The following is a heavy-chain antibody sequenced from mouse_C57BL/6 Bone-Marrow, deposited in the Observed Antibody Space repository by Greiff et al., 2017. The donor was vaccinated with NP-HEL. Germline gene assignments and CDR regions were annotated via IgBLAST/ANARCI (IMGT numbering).Heavy chain of an antibody. D-gene: IGHD1-1*01. CDR1: GYTFTDYE. CDR2: IDPETGGT. J-gene: IGHJ3*01. Sequence: QVQLQQSGAELVRPGASVTLSCKASGYTFTDYEMHWVKQTPVHGLEWIGAIDPETGGTASNQKFTGKAILTADTSSSTAYMELRSLTSEDSAVYYCTRPVYYYGSSFAYWGQGTLVTVSA. CDR3: TRPVYYYGSSFAY. V-gene: IGHV1-15*01.